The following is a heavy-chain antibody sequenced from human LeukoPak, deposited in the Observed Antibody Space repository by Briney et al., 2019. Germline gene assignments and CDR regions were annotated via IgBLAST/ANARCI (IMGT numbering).Heavy chain of an antibody. CDR3: ARGWGYFGLGKAFDI. V-gene: IGHV3-66*01. D-gene: IGHD3-10*01. CDR1: GFTVSSNF. CDR2: IFTGGDT. J-gene: IGHJ3*02. Sequence: PGGSLRISCAASGFTVSSNFMSWVRQAPEKGLEWVSVIFTGGDTYYADSVKGRFTISRDNSKDTLYLQMNSLRAEDTAVYYCARGWGYFGLGKAFDIWGQGTMVTVSS.